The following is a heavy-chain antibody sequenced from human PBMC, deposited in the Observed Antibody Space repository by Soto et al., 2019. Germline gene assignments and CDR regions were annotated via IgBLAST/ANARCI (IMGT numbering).Heavy chain of an antibody. CDR3: ARRDDGSYFPFYYFYGMDV. V-gene: IGHV3-30*03. CDR1: GFTFSNYG. D-gene: IGHD3-10*01. Sequence: QVQLVESGGGVVQPGRSLRLSCAASGFTFSNYGMHWVRQAPGKGLEWVAFISYDGNHKYYADSVKGRFTISRDNSKNTLFLQMNSLTAEDPAVYYCARRDDGSYFPFYYFYGMDVWGQGTTVTVSS. CDR2: ISYDGNHK. J-gene: IGHJ6*02.